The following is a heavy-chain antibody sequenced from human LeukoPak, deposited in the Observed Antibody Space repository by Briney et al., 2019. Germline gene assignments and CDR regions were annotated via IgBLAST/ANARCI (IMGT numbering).Heavy chain of an antibody. V-gene: IGHV3-7*03. J-gene: IGHJ4*02. CDR1: GITLNSYL. CDR3: ARRYFDY. Sequence: GALRPPCAASGITLNSYLKRLVPPAPGEGLEWVANIKEDGSEKYYVDSVKGRFTISRDNAKNSLYLQMNSLRAEDTAVYYCARRYFDYWGQGTLVTVSS. CDR2: IKEDGSEK.